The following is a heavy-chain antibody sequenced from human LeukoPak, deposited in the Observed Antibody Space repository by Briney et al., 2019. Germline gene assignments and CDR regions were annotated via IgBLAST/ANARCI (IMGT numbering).Heavy chain of an antibody. CDR2: IYTGGTI. CDR1: GFIVSKNY. CDR3: ARGYSNGWFFFDY. J-gene: IGHJ4*02. V-gene: IGHV3-53*05. Sequence: PGGSLRLSCAASGFIVSKNYISWVRQAPGKGLEWVSVIYTGGTIYYGDSVKGRFTISRDISKNTVYLQMNSLTIEDTAVYYCARGYSNGWFFFDYWGQGTLVTVSS. D-gene: IGHD6-19*01.